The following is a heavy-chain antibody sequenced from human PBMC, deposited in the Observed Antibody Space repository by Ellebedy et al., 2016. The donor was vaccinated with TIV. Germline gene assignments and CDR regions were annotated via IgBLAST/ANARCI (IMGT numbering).Heavy chain of an antibody. CDR2: ISSSGGTT. J-gene: IGHJ4*02. Sequence: GGSLRLSCAASGFTFNRYAMTWVRQAPGKGLEWVSAISSSGGTTYYADSVRGRFTISRDNSKTTMYLQMNSLRAEDTDIYYCAKDRVAVTAPFDYWGQGILVTVSS. CDR1: GFTFNRYA. V-gene: IGHV3-23*01. D-gene: IGHD2-21*02. CDR3: AKDRVAVTAPFDY.